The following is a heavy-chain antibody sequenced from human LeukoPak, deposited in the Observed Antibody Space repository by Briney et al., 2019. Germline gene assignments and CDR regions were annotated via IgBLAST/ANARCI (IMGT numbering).Heavy chain of an antibody. CDR2: TWYDGSNK. D-gene: IGHD3-22*01. Sequence: GGSLRLSCAASGFXFSNYGMHWVRQAPGKGLEWVAVTWYDGSNKYYADSVKGRFTISRDNAKNSLYLQMNSLRAEDTAVYYCARVHYYDSSGYYAWGQGTLVTVSS. V-gene: IGHV3-33*01. CDR3: ARVHYYDSSGYYA. CDR1: GFXFSNYG. J-gene: IGHJ5*02.